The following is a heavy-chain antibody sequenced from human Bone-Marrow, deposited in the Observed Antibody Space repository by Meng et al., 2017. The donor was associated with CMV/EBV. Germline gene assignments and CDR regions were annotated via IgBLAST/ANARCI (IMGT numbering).Heavy chain of an antibody. J-gene: IGHJ4*02. CDR1: GYTFTGYY. CDR2: INPDSGGT. V-gene: IGHV1-2*02. D-gene: IGHD2-2*02. Sequence: ASVKVSCKASGYTFTGYYMHWVRQAPGQGLEWMGWINPDSGGTNYAQNFQGRVTMTRDTSISTAYMELSRLRSDDTAVYYCASDYCDTTTCYIWGQGTRVTVYS. CDR3: ASDYCDTTTCYI.